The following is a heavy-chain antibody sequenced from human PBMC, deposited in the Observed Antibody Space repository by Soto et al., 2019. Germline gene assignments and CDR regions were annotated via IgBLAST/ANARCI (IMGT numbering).Heavy chain of an antibody. Sequence: SETLSLTCTVSGGSISSYYWSWIRQPPGKGLEWIGYIYYSGSTNYNPSLKSRVTISVDTSKNQLYLKLSSVTAADTAVYYCARVSIAAAGFDYWGQGTLVTVSS. V-gene: IGHV4-59*01. CDR2: IYYSGST. CDR3: ARVSIAAAGFDY. D-gene: IGHD6-13*01. J-gene: IGHJ4*02. CDR1: GGSISSYY.